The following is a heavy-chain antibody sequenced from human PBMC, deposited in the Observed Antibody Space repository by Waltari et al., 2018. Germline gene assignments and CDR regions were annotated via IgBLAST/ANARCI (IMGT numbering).Heavy chain of an antibody. J-gene: IGHJ5*02. V-gene: IGHV1-24*01. CDR2: FDPEDGET. CDR3: ATAEGLAAAGNTPRWFDP. Sequence: QVQLVQSGAAVKKPGASVKVSCKVSGYTITELSMHWVRQAPGKGLEWMGGFDPEDGETIYAQKFQGRVTMTEDTSTDTAYMELSSLRSEDTAVYYCATAEGLAAAGNTPRWFDPWGQGTLVTVSS. CDR1: GYTITELS. D-gene: IGHD6-13*01.